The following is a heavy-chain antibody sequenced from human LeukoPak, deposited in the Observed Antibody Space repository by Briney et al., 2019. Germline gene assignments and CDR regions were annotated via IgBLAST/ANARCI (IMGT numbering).Heavy chain of an antibody. CDR3: ARGERRYFDWSHQTYTDV. CDR1: GGSISSYY. V-gene: IGHV4-59*01. Sequence: SETLSLTCTVSGGSISSYYWSWIRQPPGKGLEWIGYIYYSGSTNYNPSLKSRVTISVDTSKNQFSLKLSSVTAADTAVYYCARGERRYFDWSHQTYTDVWGKGTTVTVSS. CDR2: IYYSGST. J-gene: IGHJ6*03. D-gene: IGHD3-9*01.